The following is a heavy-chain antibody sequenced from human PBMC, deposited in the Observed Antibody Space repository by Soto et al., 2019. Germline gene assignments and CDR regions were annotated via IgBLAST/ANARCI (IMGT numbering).Heavy chain of an antibody. D-gene: IGHD1-20*01. CDR3: ATSQKGYNWNYFDH. CDR1: GASISGSYYY. CDR2: VFYTGFT. Sequence: SETLSLTCAVSGASISGSYYYWAWLRQSPGKGPEWIGSVFYTGFTSYNPSLESRVSVSVDTSKSQFSLKLSAVTAADTAVYYCATSQKGYNWNYFDHWGQGALVTVAS. J-gene: IGHJ4*02. V-gene: IGHV4-39*01.